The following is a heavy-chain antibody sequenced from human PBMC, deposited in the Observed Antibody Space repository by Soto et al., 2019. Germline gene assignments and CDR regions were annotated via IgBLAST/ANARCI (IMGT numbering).Heavy chain of an antibody. CDR3: ARGGTYCSTTSCYFDY. D-gene: IGHD2-2*01. CDR2: ISSNGGST. V-gene: IGHV3-64*01. J-gene: IGHJ4*02. Sequence: GGSLRLSCAASGFTFSSYAMHWVRQAPGKGLEYVSAISSNGGSTYYANSVKGRFTISRDNSKNTLYLQMGSLRAEDMAVYYCARGGTYCSTTSCYFDYWGQGTLVTVSS. CDR1: GFTFSSYA.